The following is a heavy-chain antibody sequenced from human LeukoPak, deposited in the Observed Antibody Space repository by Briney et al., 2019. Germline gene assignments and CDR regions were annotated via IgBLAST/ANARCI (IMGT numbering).Heavy chain of an antibody. D-gene: IGHD4-17*01. CDR3: ARGHYGDYLDY. J-gene: IGHJ4*02. CDR2: INPNSGGT. CDR1: GYTFTGYY. Sequence: ASVKVSCKASGYTFTGYYMHWVRQAPGQGLEWMGWINPNSGGTNHAQKFQGRVTMTRDTSISTAYMELSRLRSDDTAVYYCARGHYGDYLDYWGQGTLVTVSS. V-gene: IGHV1-2*02.